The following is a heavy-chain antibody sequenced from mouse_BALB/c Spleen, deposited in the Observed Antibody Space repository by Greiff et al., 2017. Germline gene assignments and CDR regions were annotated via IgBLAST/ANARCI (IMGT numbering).Heavy chain of an antibody. J-gene: IGHJ2*01. CDR3: AREEVRRYYFDY. CDR1: GYTFSSYW. CDR2: ILPGSGST. D-gene: IGHD2-14*01. Sequence: VQLQQSGAELMKPGASVKISCKATGYTFSSYWIEWVKQRPGHGLEWIGEILPGSGSTNYNEKFKGKATLTADKSSNTAYMQLSSLTSEDSAVYFGAREEVRRYYFDYWGQGTTLTVSS. V-gene: IGHV1-9*01.